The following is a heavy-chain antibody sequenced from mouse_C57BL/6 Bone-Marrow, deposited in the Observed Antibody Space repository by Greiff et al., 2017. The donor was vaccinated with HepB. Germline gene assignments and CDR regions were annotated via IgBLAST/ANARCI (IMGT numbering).Heavy chain of an antibody. V-gene: IGHV1-52*01. D-gene: IGHD3-3*01. J-gene: IGHJ2*01. CDR1: GYTFTSYW. Sequence: QVQLQQPGAELVRPGSSVKLSCKASGYTFTSYWMHWVKQRPIQGLEWIGNIDPSDSETHYNQKFKDKATLTVDKSSSTAYMQLSSLTSEDSAVYYCARGGWEGVDYWGQGTTLTVSS. CDR3: ARGGWEGVDY. CDR2: IDPSDSET.